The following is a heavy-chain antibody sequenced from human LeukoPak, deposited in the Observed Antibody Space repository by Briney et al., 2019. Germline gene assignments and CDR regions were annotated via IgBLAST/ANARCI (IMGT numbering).Heavy chain of an antibody. J-gene: IGHJ6*02. CDR2: INHSGST. V-gene: IGHV4-34*01. Sequence: PSETLSLTCAVYGGSFSGYYWSWIRQPPGKGLEWIGEINHSGSTNYNPSLKSRVTISVDTSKNQFSLKLSSVTAADTAVYYCARGAFWRLGCYGMDVWGQGTTVTVSS. D-gene: IGHD3-3*01. CDR1: GGSFSGYY. CDR3: ARGAFWRLGCYGMDV.